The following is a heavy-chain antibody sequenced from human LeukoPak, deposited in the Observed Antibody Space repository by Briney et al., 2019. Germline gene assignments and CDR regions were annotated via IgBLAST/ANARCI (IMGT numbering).Heavy chain of an antibody. V-gene: IGHV3-23*01. CDR2: ISGSGGST. D-gene: IGHD3-10*01. J-gene: IGHJ6*03. CDR3: ARVREEITMVRGVSTAYYYYYYMDV. Sequence: GGSLRLSCAASGFTFSSYAMSWVRQAPGKGLEWVSAISGSGGSTYYADSVKGRFTISRDNAKNSLYLQMNSLRAEDTAVYYCARVREEITMVRGVSTAYYYYYYMDVWGKGTTVTISS. CDR1: GFTFSSYA.